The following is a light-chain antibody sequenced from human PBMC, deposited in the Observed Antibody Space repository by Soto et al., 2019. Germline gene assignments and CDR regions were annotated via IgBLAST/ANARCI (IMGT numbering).Light chain of an antibody. Sequence: QSVLTQPPSASGTPGQRVTTSCSGSRSNIGSTTVHWYQHLPGTAPKLLIHNDNQWPSGVPDRFSGSKSGTSASLAISGLQSQDEADYYCAAWDDSLKGYVFGTGTKVTVL. CDR2: NDN. V-gene: IGLV1-44*01. CDR3: AAWDDSLKGYV. J-gene: IGLJ1*01. CDR1: RSNIGSTT.